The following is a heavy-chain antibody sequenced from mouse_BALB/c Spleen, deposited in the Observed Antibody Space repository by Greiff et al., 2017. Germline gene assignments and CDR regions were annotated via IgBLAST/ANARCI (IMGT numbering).Heavy chain of an antibody. V-gene: IGHV3-6*02. CDR1: GYSITSGYY. Sequence: VQLKESGPGLVKPSQSLSLTCSVTGYSITSGYYWNWIRQFPGNKLEWMGYISYDGSNNYNPSLKNRISITRDTSKNQFFLKLNSVTTEDTATYYCARDRYDVAMDYWGQGTSVTVSS. D-gene: IGHD2-14*01. J-gene: IGHJ4*01. CDR2: ISYDGSN. CDR3: ARDRYDVAMDY.